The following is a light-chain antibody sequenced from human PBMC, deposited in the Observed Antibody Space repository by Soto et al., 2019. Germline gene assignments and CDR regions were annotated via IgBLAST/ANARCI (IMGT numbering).Light chain of an antibody. Sequence: ALTQPASVSGSPGQSITISCTGTSTDVNGRNYVSWYQQHPGKAPKVIIYEVTNRPSGISHRFSGSKSGNTASLTISGLQAEDEADYYCCSYTSGTSVFGTGTKVTVL. J-gene: IGLJ1*01. CDR1: STDVNGRNY. CDR3: CSYTSGTSV. V-gene: IGLV2-14*01. CDR2: EVT.